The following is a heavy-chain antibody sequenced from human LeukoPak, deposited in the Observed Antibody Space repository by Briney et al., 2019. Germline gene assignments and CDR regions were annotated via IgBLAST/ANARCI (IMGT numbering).Heavy chain of an antibody. V-gene: IGHV1-2*02. J-gene: IGHJ3*02. CDR3: AREASNAFDT. Sequence: GASVKVSSKASGYTFTGYYMHWVRQTPGQGLEWMGWINPNTGVKKYTQNFQGRVTMTRDTSISTAYMELSGLRSDDTAVYYCAREASNAFDTWGQGTMVTVSS. CDR1: GYTFTGYY. CDR2: INPNTGVK.